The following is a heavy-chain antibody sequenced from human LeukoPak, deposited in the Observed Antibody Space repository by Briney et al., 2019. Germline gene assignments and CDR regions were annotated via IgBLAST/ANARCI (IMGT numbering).Heavy chain of an antibody. CDR2: ITWNSGRM. CDR3: ARGRPITPYYFDY. D-gene: IGHD3-10*01. Sequence: GRSLRLSCAASRFTFDDYAMHWVRQAPGKGLEWVSGITWNSGRMDYADSVKGRFTISRDNAKNSLYLQMNSLRAEDTALYYCARGRPITPYYFDYWGQGTLVTVSS. CDR1: RFTFDDYA. J-gene: IGHJ4*02. V-gene: IGHV3-9*01.